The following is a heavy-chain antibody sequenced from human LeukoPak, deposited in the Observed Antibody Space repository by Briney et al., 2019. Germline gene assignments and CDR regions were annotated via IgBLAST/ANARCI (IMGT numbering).Heavy chain of an antibody. J-gene: IGHJ4*02. CDR2: IRSKDYGGTT. V-gene: IGHV3-49*03. D-gene: IGHD2-2*01. CDR3: TRGKGDQGWY. Sequence: GGSLRLSCTASGFTFGDYAMSWFRQAPGKGLEWVGFIRSKDYGGTTEYAASAKGRFTISRDDSKSIAFLQMNSLKTEDTAVYYCTRGKGDQGWYWGQGTLVTVSS. CDR1: GFTFGDYA.